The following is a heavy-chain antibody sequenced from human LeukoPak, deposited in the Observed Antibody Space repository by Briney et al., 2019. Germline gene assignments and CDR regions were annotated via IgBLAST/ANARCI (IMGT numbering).Heavy chain of an antibody. J-gene: IGHJ4*02. V-gene: IGHV4-38-2*02. CDR1: GYSISSGYY. D-gene: IGHD4-23*01. Sequence: SETLSLTCTVSGYSISSGYYWGWIRQPPGKGLEWIGSIYYSGSTYYNPSLKSRVTISVDTSKNQFSLKLSSVTAADTAVYYCARFVYYGGANYWGQGTLVTVSS. CDR2: IYYSGST. CDR3: ARFVYYGGANY.